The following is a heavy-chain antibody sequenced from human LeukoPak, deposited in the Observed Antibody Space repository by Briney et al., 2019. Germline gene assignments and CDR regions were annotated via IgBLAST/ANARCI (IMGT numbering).Heavy chain of an antibody. Sequence: GASVKVSCKASGYTFTSYYMHWVRQAPGQGLEWMGIINPSGGSTSYAQKFQGGVTMTRDTSTSTVYMELSSLRSEDTAVYYCARDKDPVSSGYYSPFDYWGQGTLVTVSS. CDR2: INPSGGST. J-gene: IGHJ4*02. D-gene: IGHD3-22*01. CDR1: GYTFTSYY. CDR3: ARDKDPVSSGYYSPFDY. V-gene: IGHV1-46*01.